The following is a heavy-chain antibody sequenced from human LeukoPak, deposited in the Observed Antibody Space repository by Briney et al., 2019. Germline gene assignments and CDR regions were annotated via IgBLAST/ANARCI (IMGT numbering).Heavy chain of an antibody. CDR2: INSDGSST. D-gene: IGHD1-20*01. CDR3: ARESGLRANWNPDFDY. CDR1: GFTFSSYW. J-gene: IGHJ4*02. V-gene: IGHV3-74*01. Sequence: PGGSLRLSYAASGFTFSSYWMHWVRQAPGKGLVWVSRINSDGSSTSYADSVKGRFTISRDNAKNTLYLQMNSLRAEDTAVYYCARESGLRANWNPDFDYWGQGTLVTVSS.